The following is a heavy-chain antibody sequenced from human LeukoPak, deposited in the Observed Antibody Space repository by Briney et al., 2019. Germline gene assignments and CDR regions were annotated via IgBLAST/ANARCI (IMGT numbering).Heavy chain of an antibody. Sequence: SQTLSLTCVISGDSASSNSAAWNWIRQSPSRGLEWLGRTYYRPKWYNDYAISVKSRINIIADTSKNQFSLQLNSVTPEDTALYYCARDQDGFEYWGQGTLVTVSS. CDR3: ARDQDGFEY. CDR1: GDSASSNSAA. V-gene: IGHV6-1*01. CDR2: TYYRPKWYN. J-gene: IGHJ4*02.